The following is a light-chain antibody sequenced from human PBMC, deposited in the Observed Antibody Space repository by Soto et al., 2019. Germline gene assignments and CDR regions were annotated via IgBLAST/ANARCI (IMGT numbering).Light chain of an antibody. CDR1: QSLLHSNGYNY. CDR2: LGS. J-gene: IGKJ3*01. CDR3: IQALQTPFT. V-gene: IGKV2-28*01. Sequence: DIVMTQSPLSLPVTPGEPASISCRSSQSLLHSNGYNYLDWYLQKPGQSPQLLIYLGSNRASGVPDRFSGSGSGTDFTLKISRVEAEDVGVYYCIQALQTPFTFGPGTKVDIK.